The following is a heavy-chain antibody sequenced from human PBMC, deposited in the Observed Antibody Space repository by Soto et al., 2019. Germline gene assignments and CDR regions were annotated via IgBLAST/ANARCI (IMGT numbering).Heavy chain of an antibody. V-gene: IGHV4-31*03. CDR3: ARGFTYYDILTGYGPFDY. CDR1: GGSISSGGYY. J-gene: IGHJ4*02. Sequence: SETLSLTCTVSGGSISSGGYYWSWIRQHPGKGLEWIGYIYYSGSTYYNPSLKSRVTISVDTSKNQFSLKLSSVTAADTAVYYCARGFTYYDILTGYGPFDYWGQGTLVTVSS. D-gene: IGHD3-9*01. CDR2: IYYSGST.